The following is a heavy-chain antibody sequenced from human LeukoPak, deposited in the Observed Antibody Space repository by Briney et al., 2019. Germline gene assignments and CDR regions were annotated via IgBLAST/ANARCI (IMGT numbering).Heavy chain of an antibody. CDR3: AREKSSWSGLDAFDI. Sequence: SETLSLTCTASGGSISSDYWSWIRQPAGKGLEWIGRINFSGSTNYNPSLKSRVTMSVDTSKNQFSLKLSSVTAADTAVYYCAREKSSWSGLDAFDIWGQGTMVTVSS. CDR1: GGSISSDY. V-gene: IGHV4-4*07. CDR2: INFSGST. D-gene: IGHD6-13*01. J-gene: IGHJ3*02.